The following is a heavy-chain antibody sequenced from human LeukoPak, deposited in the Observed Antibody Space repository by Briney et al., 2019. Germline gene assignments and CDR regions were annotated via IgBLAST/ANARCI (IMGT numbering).Heavy chain of an antibody. J-gene: IGHJ4*02. CDR3: ARDTYYYDSSPYTFDY. CDR1: GFTFSDYY. CDR2: SSSSGSTI. V-gene: IGHV3-11*01. D-gene: IGHD3-22*01. Sequence: GGSLRLSCAASGFTFSDYYVSWIRQAPGKGLEWVSYSSSSGSTIHYADSVKGRFTISRDNAKNSLYLQMDSLRAEDTAVYYCARDTYYYDSSPYTFDYWGQGTLVTVSS.